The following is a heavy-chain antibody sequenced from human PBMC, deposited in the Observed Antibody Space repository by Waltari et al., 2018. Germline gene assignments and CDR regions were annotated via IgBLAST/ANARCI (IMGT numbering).Heavy chain of an antibody. J-gene: IGHJ3*02. CDR1: GGTFSSYA. CDR2: FDPEDGET. Sequence: QVQLVQSGAEVKKPGSSVKVSCKASGGTFSSYAISWVRQAPGQGLEWMGGFDPEDGETIYAQKFQGRVTMTEDTSTDTAYMELSSLRSEDTAVYYCAIGVRGVSIWGQGTMVTVSS. CDR3: AIGVRGVSI. V-gene: IGHV1-69*14. D-gene: IGHD3-10*01.